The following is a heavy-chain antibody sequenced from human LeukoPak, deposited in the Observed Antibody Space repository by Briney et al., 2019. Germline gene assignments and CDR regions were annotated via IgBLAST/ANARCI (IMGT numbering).Heavy chain of an antibody. D-gene: IGHD3-10*01. CDR3: ARGWGYYGSGRTPHYFDN. Sequence: SETLSLTCAVYGGSFSGYYWSWIRQPPGKGLEWIGEINHSGSTNYSPSLKSRVTISVDTSKNQFSLKLSSVTAADTAVYYCARGWGYYGSGRTPHYFDNWGQGTLVTVSS. V-gene: IGHV4-34*01. CDR2: INHSGST. CDR1: GGSFSGYY. J-gene: IGHJ4*02.